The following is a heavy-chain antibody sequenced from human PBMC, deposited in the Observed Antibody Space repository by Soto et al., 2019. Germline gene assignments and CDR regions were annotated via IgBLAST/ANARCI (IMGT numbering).Heavy chain of an antibody. CDR3: AKGKSSGWYYFDY. CDR1: GFTFRRDG. J-gene: IGHJ4*02. V-gene: IGHV3-23*01. CDR2: ISASGRDT. Sequence: GGSLRLSCAASGFTFRRDGMSWVRQAPGKGLEWVSGISASGRDTYYADSVKDRFTISRDNSKNTVYLQVNSLRADDTAIYYCAKGKSSGWYYFDYWGQGTPVTVSS. D-gene: IGHD6-19*01.